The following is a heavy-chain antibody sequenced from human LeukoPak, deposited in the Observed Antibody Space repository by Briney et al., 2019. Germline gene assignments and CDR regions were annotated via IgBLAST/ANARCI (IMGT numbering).Heavy chain of an antibody. CDR1: GGSISSSNW. V-gene: IGHV4-4*02. CDR2: IYHSGST. D-gene: IGHD6-13*01. CDR3: ARGWMRVYYFDY. J-gene: IGHJ4*02. Sequence: SETLSLTCAVSGGSISSSNWWSWVRQPPGKGLEWIGEIYHSGSTNYNPSLKSRVTMSVDTSKNQFSLKLSSVTAADTAVYYCARGWMRVYYFDYWGQGTLVTVSS.